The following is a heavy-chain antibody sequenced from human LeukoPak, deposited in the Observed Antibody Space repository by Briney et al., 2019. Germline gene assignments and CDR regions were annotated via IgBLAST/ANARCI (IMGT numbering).Heavy chain of an antibody. CDR2: ISTDGSRT. CDR1: GFRFSSYA. Sequence: GGSLTLSCVASGFRFSSYAMHWVRQTPGKGLEFVSAISTDGSRTYYANSVKGRFTISRDNSKSTLYLQMGSVRADDMAVYYCARPAVGSNGLDYWGQGILVTVSS. V-gene: IGHV3-64*01. CDR3: ARPAVGSNGLDY. J-gene: IGHJ4*02. D-gene: IGHD4-23*01.